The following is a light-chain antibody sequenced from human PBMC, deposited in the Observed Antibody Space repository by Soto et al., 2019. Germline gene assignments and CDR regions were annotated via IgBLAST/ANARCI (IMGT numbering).Light chain of an antibody. CDR1: QGISDW. CDR2: ATS. CDR3: QQATSFPFT. J-gene: IGKJ3*01. Sequence: DIQMTQSPSSVSASVGDSVPITCRASQGISDWLAWYQQKPGKAPKLLIYATSSLQSGVPSRFSGSGSGTDFTLTISSLQPEDFATYYCQQATSFPFTFGPLTTVEIK. V-gene: IGKV1-12*01.